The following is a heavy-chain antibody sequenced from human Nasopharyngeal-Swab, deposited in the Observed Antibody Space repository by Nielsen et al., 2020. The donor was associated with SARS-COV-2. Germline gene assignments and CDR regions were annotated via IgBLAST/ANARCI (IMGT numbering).Heavy chain of an antibody. D-gene: IGHD3-16*01. CDR2: IWYDGSNE. CDR1: GFTFSSYG. J-gene: IGHJ6*02. V-gene: IGHV3-33*06. Sequence: GESLKISCAASGFTFSSYGMHWVRQAPGKGLEWVAVIWYDGSNEYYADSVKGRFTISRDNSKNTLYLQMNSLRAEDTAEYFCAKDGVRLNGIDVWGQGTTVTVSS. CDR3: AKDGVRLNGIDV.